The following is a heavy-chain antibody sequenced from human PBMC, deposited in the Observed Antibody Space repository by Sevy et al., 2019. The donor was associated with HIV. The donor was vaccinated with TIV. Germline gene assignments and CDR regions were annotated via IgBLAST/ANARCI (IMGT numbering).Heavy chain of an antibody. CDR1: GFTFQTFG. CDR3: TKESLRGTYIRGDFDH. CDR2: ISSDGSNQ. J-gene: IGHJ4*02. V-gene: IGHV3-30*18. Sequence: GGSLRLSCSAFGFTFQTFGMHWVRQAPGKGPEWLAVISSDGSNQNYADSVKGRFTIPRDNSKNLLFLQMNSLIPNDTAVYFCTKESLRGTYIRGDFDHWGQGTLVTVSS. D-gene: IGHD3-10*02.